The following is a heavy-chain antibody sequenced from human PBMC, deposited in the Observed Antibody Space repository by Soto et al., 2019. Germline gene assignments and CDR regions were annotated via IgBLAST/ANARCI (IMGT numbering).Heavy chain of an antibody. CDR3: ASGAAADHYYGMDV. D-gene: IGHD6-13*01. CDR1: GGSISSSNW. Sequence: PSETLSLTCAVSGGSISSSNWWSWVRQPPGKGLEWIGEIYHSGSTNYNPSLKSRVTISVDKSKNQFSLKLSSVTAADTAVYYCASGAAADHYYGMDVWGQGTTVTVSS. CDR2: IYHSGST. V-gene: IGHV4-4*02. J-gene: IGHJ6*02.